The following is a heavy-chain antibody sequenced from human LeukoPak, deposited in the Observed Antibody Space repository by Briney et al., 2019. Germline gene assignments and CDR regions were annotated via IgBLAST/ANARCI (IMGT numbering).Heavy chain of an antibody. Sequence: KTSETLSLTCAVSGGSISSSNWWSWVRQPPGKGLEWIGEIYHSGSTNYNPSLKSRVTISVDKSKNQFSLKLSSVTAADTAVYYCARSFNYYGSGVAGYWGQGTLVTVSS. J-gene: IGHJ4*02. V-gene: IGHV4-4*02. D-gene: IGHD3-10*01. CDR3: ARSFNYYGSGVAGY. CDR1: GGSISSSNW. CDR2: IYHSGST.